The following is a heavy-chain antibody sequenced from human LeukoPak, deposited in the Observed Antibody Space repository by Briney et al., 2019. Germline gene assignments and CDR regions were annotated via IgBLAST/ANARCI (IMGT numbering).Heavy chain of an antibody. D-gene: IGHD2-15*01. CDR1: GGSIGSGGYY. CDR3: ARDSGGGSRIY. Sequence: SQTLSLTCTVSGGSIGSGGYYWSWIRQHPGKGLEWIGYIYYSGSTYYNPSLKSRVTISVDTSKNQFSLKLSSVTAADTAVYYCARDSGGGSRIYWGQGTLVTVSS. V-gene: IGHV4-31*03. CDR2: IYYSGST. J-gene: IGHJ4*02.